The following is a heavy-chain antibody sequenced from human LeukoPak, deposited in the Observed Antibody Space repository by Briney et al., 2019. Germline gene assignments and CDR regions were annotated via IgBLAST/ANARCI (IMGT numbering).Heavy chain of an antibody. V-gene: IGHV1-18*01. D-gene: IGHD6-13*01. CDR2: ISAYNGNT. CDR3: AREGGQYSSSWYVLPSWFDP. Sequence: GASVKVSCKASGYTFTSYGISWVRQAPGQGLEWMGWISAYNGNTNYAQKLQGRVTMTTDTSTSTAYMELRSLRSDDTAVYYCAREGGQYSSSWYVLPSWFDPWGQGTLVTVSS. CDR1: GYTFTSYG. J-gene: IGHJ5*02.